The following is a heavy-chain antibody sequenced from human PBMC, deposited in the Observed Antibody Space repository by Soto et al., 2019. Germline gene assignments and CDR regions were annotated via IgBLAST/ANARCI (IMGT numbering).Heavy chain of an antibody. Sequence: SETLSLTYTVSGGSISSHYWSWIRQTPGKGLEWIGYIYYSGSTNYNPSLKSRVTISVDTSKNQFSLKLSSVTAADTAVYYCARSSLDWSGDYSDYWGQGTLVTVS. CDR1: GGSISSHY. CDR2: IYYSGST. D-gene: IGHD2-2*01. CDR3: ARSSLDWSGDYSDY. J-gene: IGHJ4*02. V-gene: IGHV4-59*11.